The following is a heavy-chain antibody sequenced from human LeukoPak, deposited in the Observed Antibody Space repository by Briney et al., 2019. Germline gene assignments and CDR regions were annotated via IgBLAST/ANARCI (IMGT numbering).Heavy chain of an antibody. D-gene: IGHD6-13*01. CDR3: AKDRAAAGTLDY. V-gene: IGHV3-7*01. CDR1: GFTFSTYW. CDR2: IKQDGSDK. J-gene: IGHJ4*02. Sequence: GGSLRLSCAASGFTFSTYWMTWVRQAPGKGLEWVANIKQDGSDKYYVDSVKGRFTISRDNSKNTLYLQMNSLRAEDTAVYYCAKDRAAAGTLDYWGQGTLVTVSS.